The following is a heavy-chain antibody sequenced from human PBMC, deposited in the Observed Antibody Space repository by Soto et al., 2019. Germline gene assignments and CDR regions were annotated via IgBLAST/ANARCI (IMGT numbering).Heavy chain of an antibody. D-gene: IGHD6-19*01. Sequence: CLSQTNGQGLEWMGWINPNSGGTNYAQKFQGWVTMTRDTSISTAYMELSRLRSDDTAVYYCAREVAVAGTHHTYYYYGMDVWGQGTTVTVYS. J-gene: IGHJ6*02. CDR3: AREVAVAGTHHTYYYYGMDV. CDR2: INPNSGGT. V-gene: IGHV1-2*04.